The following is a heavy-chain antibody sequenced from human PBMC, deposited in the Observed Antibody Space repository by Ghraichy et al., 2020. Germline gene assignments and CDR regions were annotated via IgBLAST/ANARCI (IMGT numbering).Heavy chain of an antibody. Sequence: GALRLSCAASGFTFSSYGMHWVRQAPGKGLEWVAVISYDGSNKYYADSVKGRFTISRDNSKNTLYLQMNSLRAEDTAVYYCAKDGRDAFDIWGQGTMVTVSS. CDR1: GFTFSSYG. V-gene: IGHV3-30*18. CDR3: AKDGRDAFDI. CDR2: ISYDGSNK. J-gene: IGHJ3*02.